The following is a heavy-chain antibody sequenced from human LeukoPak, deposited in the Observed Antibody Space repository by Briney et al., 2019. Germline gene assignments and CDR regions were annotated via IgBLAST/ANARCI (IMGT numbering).Heavy chain of an antibody. J-gene: IGHJ6*02. CDR2: IWYDGSNQ. CDR1: GFTFSTYG. CDR3: ARDKRVTHMDV. V-gene: IGHV3-33*01. D-gene: IGHD3-10*01. Sequence: GGSLRLSCAASGFTFSTYGIHWVRQAPGKGLEWVAFIWYDGSNQYYADSAKGRFTISRDDSKNTLYLQMNSLRAEDTAVYYCARDKRVTHMDVWGQGTTVTLSS.